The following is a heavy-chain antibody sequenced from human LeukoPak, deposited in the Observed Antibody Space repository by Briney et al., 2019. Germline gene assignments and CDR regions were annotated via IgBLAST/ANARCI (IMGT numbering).Heavy chain of an antibody. CDR3: AKSSSSSLGPFDY. CDR1: GFTFSTYG. J-gene: IGHJ4*02. CDR2: MWYDGSNK. Sequence: GGSLRLSCAASGFTFSTYGMNWVRQAPGKGLEWVALMWYDGSNKYYPDSVKGRFTISRNNSKNTLYLQMNSLRTEGTAVYYCAKSSSSSLGPFDYWGQGTLVTVSS. V-gene: IGHV3-33*06. D-gene: IGHD6-6*01.